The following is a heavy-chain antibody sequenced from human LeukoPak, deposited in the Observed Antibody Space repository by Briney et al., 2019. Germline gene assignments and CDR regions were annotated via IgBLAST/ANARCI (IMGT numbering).Heavy chain of an antibody. V-gene: IGHV4-4*07. D-gene: IGHD1-26*01. J-gene: IGHJ6*02. CDR2: IYFSGST. CDR3: AREGGSYPLYYYGMDV. Sequence: SETLSLTCTVSGGSISNYYWSWIRQPAGKGLEWIGRIYFSGSTNYNPSLKSRVTMSLDTSKNQFSLRARFVTAADTAVYYCAREGGSYPLYYYGMDVWGQGTTVTVSS. CDR1: GGSISNYY.